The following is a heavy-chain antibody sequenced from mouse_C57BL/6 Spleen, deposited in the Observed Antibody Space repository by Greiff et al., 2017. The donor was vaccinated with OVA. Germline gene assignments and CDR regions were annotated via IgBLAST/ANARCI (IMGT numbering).Heavy chain of an antibody. Sequence: QVQLQQSGAELVRPGTSVKVSCKASGYAFTNYLIEWVKQRPGQGLEWIGVINPGSGVTNYNEKFKGKATLTADKSSSTAYMQLSSLTSEDSAVYFCARERDFDDWGQGTTLTVSS. CDR3: ARERDFDD. CDR1: GYAFTNYL. CDR2: INPGSGVT. V-gene: IGHV1-54*01. J-gene: IGHJ2*01.